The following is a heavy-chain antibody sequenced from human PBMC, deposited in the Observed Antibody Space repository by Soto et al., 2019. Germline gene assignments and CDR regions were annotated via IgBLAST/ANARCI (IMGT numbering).Heavy chain of an antibody. Sequence: SETLSLTCAVYGGSFSGYYWSWIRQPPGKGLEWIGEINHSGSTNYNPSLKSRVTISVDTSKNQFSLKLSSVTAADTAVYYCARGNFYFLDYWGQGTLVTVSS. V-gene: IGHV4-34*01. J-gene: IGHJ4*02. D-gene: IGHD1-26*01. CDR3: ARGNFYFLDY. CDR1: GGSFSGYY. CDR2: INHSGST.